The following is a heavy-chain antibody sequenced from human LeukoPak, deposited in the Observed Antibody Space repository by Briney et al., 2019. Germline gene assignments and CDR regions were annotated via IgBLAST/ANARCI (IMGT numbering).Heavy chain of an antibody. D-gene: IGHD3-9*01. CDR3: ARDLTSGFRPWRQNKNWFDP. J-gene: IGHJ5*02. V-gene: IGHV1-69*06. CDR1: GGTFSSYA. Sequence: SVKVSCKASGGTFSSYAISWVRQAPGQGLEWMGGIIPIFGTANYAQKFQGRVTITADKSTSTAYMELSSLRSEDTAVYYCARDLTSGFRPWRQNKNWFDPWGQGTLVTVSS. CDR2: IIPIFGTA.